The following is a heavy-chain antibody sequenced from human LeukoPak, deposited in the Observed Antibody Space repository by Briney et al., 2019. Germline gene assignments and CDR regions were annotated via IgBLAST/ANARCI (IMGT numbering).Heavy chain of an antibody. CDR1: GGSFTSVGYY. D-gene: IGHD1-1*01. Sequence: SETLSLTCTVSGGSFTSVGYYWSWVRQPPGKGLEWIGYIYHGGTTYYNPSLKSRVTISVDTSKNQFSLKLSSVTAADTAVYYCARGGKLPAWGQGTLVTVSS. CDR3: ARGGKLPA. J-gene: IGHJ5*02. V-gene: IGHV4-61*08. CDR2: IYHGGTT.